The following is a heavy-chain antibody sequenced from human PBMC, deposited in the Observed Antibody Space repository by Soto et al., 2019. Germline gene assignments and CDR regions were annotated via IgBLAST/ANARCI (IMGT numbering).Heavy chain of an antibody. CDR3: ARRWSGTDY. J-gene: IGHJ4*02. D-gene: IGHD3-10*01. CDR1: GGSISIYY. CDR2: VHNSGTT. Sequence: QVHLQESGPGLVKPSETLSLTCTVSGGSISIYYWNWIRQPPGKGLEWIGYVHNSGTTSYKPSLGSRVTISLDTSKNQFSLRLTSVTAADTAVYYCARRWSGTDYWGQGTLVTVSS. V-gene: IGHV4-59*01.